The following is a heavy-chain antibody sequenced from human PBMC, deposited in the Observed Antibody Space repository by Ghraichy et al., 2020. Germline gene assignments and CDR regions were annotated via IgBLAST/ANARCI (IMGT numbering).Heavy chain of an antibody. CDR3: AREVVPAAMLRYYYGMDV. CDR1: GFSLSTSGMC. CDR2: IDWDDDK. V-gene: IGHV2-70*11. D-gene: IGHD2-2*01. J-gene: IGHJ6*02. Sequence: SGPTLVKPTQTLTLTCTFSGFSLSTSGMCVSWIRQPPGKALEWLARIDWDDDKYYSTSLKTRLTISKDTSKNQVVLTMTNMDPVDTATYYCAREVVPAAMLRYYYGMDVWGQGTTVTVSS.